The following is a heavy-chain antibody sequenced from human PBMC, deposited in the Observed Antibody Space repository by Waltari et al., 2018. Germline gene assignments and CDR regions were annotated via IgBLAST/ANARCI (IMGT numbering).Heavy chain of an antibody. CDR1: GFTLSSYW. V-gene: IGHV3-7*01. J-gene: IGHJ4*02. CDR2: IKQDGSEK. CDR3: ARDQSGYSSSCPLDY. D-gene: IGHD6-13*01. Sequence: EVQLVESGGGLVQPGGSLRLSFAASGFTLSSYWLIWVRSAPGKGLEWVANIKQDGSEKYYVDSVKGRFTISRDNDKNSLYLQMNSLRAEDTAVYYCARDQSGYSSSCPLDYWGQGTLVTVSS.